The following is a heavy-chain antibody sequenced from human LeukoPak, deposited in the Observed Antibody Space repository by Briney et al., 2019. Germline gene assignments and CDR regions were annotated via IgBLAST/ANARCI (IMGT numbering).Heavy chain of an antibody. V-gene: IGHV1-2*02. D-gene: IGHD3-16*01. CDR3: ASMSDYYYYYGMDV. CDR1: GYTFTGYY. Sequence: ASVKVSCTASGYTFTGYYMHWVRQAPGQGLEWMGWINPNSGGTNYAQKFQGRVTMTRDTSISTAYMELSRLRSDDTAVYYCASMSDYYYYYGMDVWGQGATVTVSS. CDR2: INPNSGGT. J-gene: IGHJ6*02.